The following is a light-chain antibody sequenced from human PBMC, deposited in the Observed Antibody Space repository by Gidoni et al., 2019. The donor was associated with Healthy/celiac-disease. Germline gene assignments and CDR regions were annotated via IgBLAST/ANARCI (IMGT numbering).Light chain of an antibody. Sequence: DIVVTPSPDSLAVSLGGRATINCKSSQSVLYSSNNKNYLAWYQQKPGQPPKLLIYWASTRESGVPDRFSGSGSGTDFTLTISSLQAEDVAVYYCQQYYSTPWTFGQGTKVEIK. CDR2: WAS. CDR3: QQYYSTPWT. V-gene: IGKV4-1*01. J-gene: IGKJ1*01. CDR1: QSVLYSSNNKNY.